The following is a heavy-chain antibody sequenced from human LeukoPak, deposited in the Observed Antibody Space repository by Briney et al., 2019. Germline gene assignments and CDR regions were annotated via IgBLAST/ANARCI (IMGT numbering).Heavy chain of an antibody. CDR2: IYYSGST. CDR3: AREDGDNRYGFDY. CDR1: GGSVSSGSYY. J-gene: IGHJ4*02. Sequence: SETLSLTCTVSGGSVSSGSYYWSWIRQPPGKGLEWIGYIYYSGSTNYNPSLESRVTISVDTSKNQFSLKLSSVTAADTAVYYCAREDGDNRYGFDYWGQGTLVTVSS. D-gene: IGHD4-23*01. V-gene: IGHV4-61*01.